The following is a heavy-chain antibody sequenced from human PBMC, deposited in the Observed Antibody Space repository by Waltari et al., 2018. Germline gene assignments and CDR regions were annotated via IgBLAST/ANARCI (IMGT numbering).Heavy chain of an antibody. Sequence: EVQLVETGGGLIQPGGSLRRSCGASGFTVSSNYMTWVRQAPGKGLEWVSVIYSGGNTYYADSVKGRFTISRDNSKNTLYLQMHNLRAEDTAVYYCARDSSNWYLDYWGQGTLVTVSS. CDR2: IYSGGNT. D-gene: IGHD6-13*01. CDR3: ARDSSNWYLDY. CDR1: GFTVSSNY. V-gene: IGHV3-53*02. J-gene: IGHJ4*02.